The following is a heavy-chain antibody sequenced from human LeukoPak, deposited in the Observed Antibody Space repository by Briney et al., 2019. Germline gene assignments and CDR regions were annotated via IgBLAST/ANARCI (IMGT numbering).Heavy chain of an antibody. J-gene: IGHJ3*02. CDR2: IYYSGST. CDR1: GGSISSSSYN. Sequence: SETLSLTCTVSGGSISSSSYNWGWIRQPPGKGLEWIGSIYYSGSTYYNPSLKSRVTISVDTSKNHFSLKLSSVTAADTAVFYCARLAGYCSDTSCWGGFAFDIWGQGTMVTVSS. CDR3: ARLAGYCSDTSCWGGFAFDI. D-gene: IGHD2-2*03. V-gene: IGHV4-39*02.